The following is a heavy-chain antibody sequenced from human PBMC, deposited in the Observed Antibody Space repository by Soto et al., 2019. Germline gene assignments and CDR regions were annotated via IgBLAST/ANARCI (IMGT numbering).Heavy chain of an antibody. D-gene: IGHD1-26*01. CDR1: GFPLTTIA. J-gene: IGHJ2*01. Sequence: EVQVLESGGGLVQPGGSWSSSVEASGFPLTTIALGGAPRAPGKGLEWFSTIHGGGDSTHYTDSVKGRFTISRDNSRNTLYLQMNSLRAEDTAVYYCAKNRGSGSYTNWNFDVWGRGTLVTVSS. CDR2: IHGGGDST. V-gene: IGHV3-23*01. CDR3: AKNRGSGSYTNWNFDV.